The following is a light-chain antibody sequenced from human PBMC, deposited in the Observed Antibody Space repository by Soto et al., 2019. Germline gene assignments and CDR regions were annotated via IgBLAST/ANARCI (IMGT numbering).Light chain of an antibody. CDR3: QQRSKWPVT. V-gene: IGKV3-11*01. Sequence: EIVLTQSPDTLSLSPGERAIFACMASQSVGSNLAWYQHKPGQAPRLLIYDASTRATGIPARFSCSGSGTDFTLTISSLETEDFAGYFCQQRSKWPVTFGPGTTVYI. CDR1: QSVGSN. J-gene: IGKJ3*01. CDR2: DAS.